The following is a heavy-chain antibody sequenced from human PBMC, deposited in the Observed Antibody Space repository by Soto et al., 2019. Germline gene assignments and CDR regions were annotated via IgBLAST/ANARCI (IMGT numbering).Heavy chain of an antibody. CDR3: AKDRQYDKACYFDY. CDR2: ISYDGSNK. J-gene: IGHJ4*02. Sequence: GGSLRLSCAASGFTFSSYGIHWVRQAPGKGLEWVAVISYDGSNKYYADSVKGRFTISRDNSKNTLYPQMNSLRAEDTAVYYCAKDRQYDKACYFDYWGQGTLVTVSS. D-gene: IGHD1-1*01. V-gene: IGHV3-30*18. CDR1: GFTFSSYG.